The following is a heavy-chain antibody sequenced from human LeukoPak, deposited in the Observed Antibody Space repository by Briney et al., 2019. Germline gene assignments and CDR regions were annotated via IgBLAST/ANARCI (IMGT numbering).Heavy chain of an antibody. J-gene: IGHJ4*02. CDR2: IKQDGSEK. Sequence: GGSLRLSCAASGFTFSLYWMNWVRRAPGKGLEWVANIKQDGSEKNYVDSVKGRFTISRDNAKNSLYLQMNSLRAEDTAVYYCAKGLYFYDNSGYATFDYWGQGTLVTVSS. CDR3: AKGLYFYDNSGYATFDY. V-gene: IGHV3-7*03. CDR1: GFTFSLYW. D-gene: IGHD3-22*01.